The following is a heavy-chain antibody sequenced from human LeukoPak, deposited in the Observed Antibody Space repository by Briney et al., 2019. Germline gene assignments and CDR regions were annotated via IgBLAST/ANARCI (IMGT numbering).Heavy chain of an antibody. CDR2: IGTDGSYI. V-gene: IGHV3-21*01. J-gene: IGHJ3*02. CDR3: ARKMKTGDRVGTFDI. Sequence: GGPLRLSCAASGFTFSSHNMNWVRQATMKGLEWVSSIGTDGSYIYYADSVQGRFTISRGNAKNSLYLQMNSLTAEDTAVYYCARKMKTGDRVGTFDIWGQGTMVTVSS. D-gene: IGHD1-1*01. CDR1: GFTFSSHN.